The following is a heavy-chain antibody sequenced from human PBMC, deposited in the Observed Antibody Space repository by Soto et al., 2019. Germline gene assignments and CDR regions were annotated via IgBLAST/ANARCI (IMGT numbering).Heavy chain of an antibody. D-gene: IGHD6-13*01. J-gene: IGHJ4*02. Sequence: QVQLVQSGAEVKKPGASVKVSCKASGYTFISYGISWVRQAPGQGLEWMGWISAYNGNTNYAQKLQGRVTMTTDTPTSTAYMEMRSLSSDDTPVYYCARDWASAGPIDYWGQGTLVTVSS. CDR2: ISAYNGNT. V-gene: IGHV1-18*01. CDR1: GYTFISYG. CDR3: ARDWASAGPIDY.